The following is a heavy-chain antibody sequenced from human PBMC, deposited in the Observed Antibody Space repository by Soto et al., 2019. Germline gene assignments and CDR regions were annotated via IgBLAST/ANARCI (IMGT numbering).Heavy chain of an antibody. Sequence: EVQLVESGGGLVQPGGSLRLSCAASEFIFSSYSMNWVRQAPGKGLEWVSYTSSDSRTIYYADSVKGRFTISRVNDKNSLYLQMNSLRAEDTAVYYCARELGYCSSLTCYRENIWGQGTMVTVSS. D-gene: IGHD2-2*02. CDR1: EFIFSSYS. J-gene: IGHJ3*02. V-gene: IGHV3-48*01. CDR3: ARELGYCSSLTCYRENI. CDR2: TSSDSRTI.